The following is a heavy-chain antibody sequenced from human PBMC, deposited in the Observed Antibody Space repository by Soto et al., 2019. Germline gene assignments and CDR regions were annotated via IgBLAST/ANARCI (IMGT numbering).Heavy chain of an antibody. J-gene: IGHJ4*02. V-gene: IGHV1-69*01. CDR3: ARDLSSYSTGFRGYDL. CDR1: GGTVSSYA. Sequence: QVHLVQSGAEVKKPGSSVKVSCKASGGTVSSYAITWVRQAPGKGLEWMGGFIPIFVSAHYAQKFQGRVTMTADESTSTAYMELSGLRSEDTAIHYCARDLSSYSTGFRGYDLWGPGTLGTVSS. D-gene: IGHD2-8*02. CDR2: FIPIFVSA.